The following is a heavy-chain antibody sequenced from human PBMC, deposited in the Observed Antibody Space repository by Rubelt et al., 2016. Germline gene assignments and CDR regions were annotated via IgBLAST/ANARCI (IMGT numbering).Heavy chain of an antibody. D-gene: IGHD4-23*01. J-gene: IGHJ5*02. V-gene: IGHV3-21*01. CDR3: ASGVVTEWPYNWFDP. Sequence: EWVSSISSSSSYIYYADSVKGRFTISRDNAKNSLYLQMNSLRAEDTAVYYCASGVVTEWPYNWFDPWGQGTLVTVSS. CDR2: ISSSSSYI.